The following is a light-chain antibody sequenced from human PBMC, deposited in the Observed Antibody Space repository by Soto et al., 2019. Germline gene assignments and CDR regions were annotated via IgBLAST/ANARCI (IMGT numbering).Light chain of an antibody. Sequence: QSVLTQPPSASGSPGQSVTISCTGTSSDIGAYIYVSWYQQHPGKAPKLMISEASRRPSGVPERFSGSKSGNTASLTVSGLQADDEAHYYCSSYAGSNNFVFGTGTKVTV. CDR2: EAS. J-gene: IGLJ1*01. V-gene: IGLV2-8*01. CDR1: SSDIGAYIY. CDR3: SSYAGSNNFV.